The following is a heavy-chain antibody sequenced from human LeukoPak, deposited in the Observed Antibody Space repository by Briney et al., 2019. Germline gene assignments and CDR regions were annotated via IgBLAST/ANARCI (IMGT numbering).Heavy chain of an antibody. CDR3: AREGVVLVDAVRYYYYGMDV. V-gene: IGHV3-23*01. CDR1: GFTFSSYT. D-gene: IGHD2-8*01. CDR2: ISGSGGST. J-gene: IGHJ6*02. Sequence: GGSLRLSCAASGFTFSSYTMNWVRQAPGKGLEWVSVISGSGGSTYYADSMKGRFTISRDDSKNTLFLQMNSLRAEDTAVYYCAREGVVLVDAVRYYYYGMDVWGQGTTVTVSS.